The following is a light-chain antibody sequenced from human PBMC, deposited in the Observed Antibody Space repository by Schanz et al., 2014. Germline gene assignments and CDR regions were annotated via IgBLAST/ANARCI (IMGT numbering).Light chain of an antibody. CDR1: SSNIGAGYD. CDR2: GNI. CDR3: QSYDSSLRGPV. V-gene: IGLV1-40*01. J-gene: IGLJ2*01. Sequence: QPVLTQAPSVSGAPGQRVTISCTGSSSNIGAGYDVHWYQQLPGTAPKLLIYGNINRPSGVPDRFSGSKSGTSASLAITGLQAEDEADYYCQSYDSSLRGPVFGGGTKLTVL.